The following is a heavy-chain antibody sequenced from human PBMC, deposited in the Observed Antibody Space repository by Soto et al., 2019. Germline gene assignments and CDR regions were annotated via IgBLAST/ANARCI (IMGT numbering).Heavy chain of an antibody. CDR1: AFACSSYG. CDR2: ISYDGSNK. CDR3: AKDITPLNYYYGMDV. D-gene: IGHD1-20*01. V-gene: IGHV3-30*18. J-gene: IGHJ6*02. Sequence: SFAASAFACSSYGMHRVPQAPGQGLEWVAVISYDGSNKYYGDSVKCRFTISRDNSKNTLYLQMNSLRAEDTAVYYCAKDITPLNYYYGMDVWGQGTPFTVSS.